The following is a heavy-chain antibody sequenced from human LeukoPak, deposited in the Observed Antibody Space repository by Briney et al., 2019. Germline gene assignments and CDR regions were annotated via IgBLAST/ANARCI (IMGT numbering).Heavy chain of an antibody. J-gene: IGHJ4*02. V-gene: IGHV3-15*01. Sequence: GGSLRLSCAASGFTFSNAWMSWVRQAPGKGLEWVGRIKSKTDGGTTDYAAPVKGRFTISRDDAKNTLYLQMNNLKNEDTAVYYCTTDLIAAFDYWGQGTLVTVSS. CDR2: IKSKTDGGTT. D-gene: IGHD6-13*01. CDR1: GFTFSNAW. CDR3: TTDLIAAFDY.